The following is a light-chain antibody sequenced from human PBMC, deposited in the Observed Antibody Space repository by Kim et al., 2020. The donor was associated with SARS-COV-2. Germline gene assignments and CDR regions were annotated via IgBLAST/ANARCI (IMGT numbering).Light chain of an antibody. CDR2: KAS. V-gene: IGKV1-5*03. Sequence: DIQMTQSPSTLSAFVGDRVTITCRASQSISSWLAWYQQKPGKAPKVLIYKASGLKSGAPSRFSGSGSGTEFTLTISSLQPDDFATYYCQQYNSYPLTFGGGTKVDIK. J-gene: IGKJ4*01. CDR3: QQYNSYPLT. CDR1: QSISSW.